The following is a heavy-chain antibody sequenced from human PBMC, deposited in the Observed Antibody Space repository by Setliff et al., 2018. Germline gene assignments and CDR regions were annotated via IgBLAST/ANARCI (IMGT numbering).Heavy chain of an antibody. V-gene: IGHV4-4*02. CDR1: GESIRSNNW. J-gene: IGHJ4*02. CDR2: IYQSGTT. D-gene: IGHD3-10*01. Sequence: ETLSLTCTVSGESIRSNNWWNWVRQPPGKGLEWIGDIYQSGTTNYNPSLKSRVTISADTSKNQFSLKLKSVTAADTAVYYCARAPGRNIRGDYWGQGALVTVSS. CDR3: ARAPGRNIRGDY.